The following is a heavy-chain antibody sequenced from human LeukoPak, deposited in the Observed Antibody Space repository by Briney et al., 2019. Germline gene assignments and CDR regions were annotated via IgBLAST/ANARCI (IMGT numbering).Heavy chain of an antibody. Sequence: GRSLRLSCAASGFTFDDYAMHWVRQAPGKGLEWVSGISWNSDTIGYADSVKGRFTSSRDNAKNSLYLQMNSLRAEDTAFYYCAKVKGSSGWSLDYWGQGTLVTVSS. CDR3: AKVKGSSGWSLDY. V-gene: IGHV3-9*01. CDR1: GFTFDDYA. CDR2: ISWNSDTI. J-gene: IGHJ4*02. D-gene: IGHD6-19*01.